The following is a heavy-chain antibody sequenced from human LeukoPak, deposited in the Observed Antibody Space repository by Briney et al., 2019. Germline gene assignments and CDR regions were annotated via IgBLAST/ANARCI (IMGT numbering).Heavy chain of an antibody. D-gene: IGHD3-22*01. V-gene: IGHV4-30-4*01. Sequence: KSSETLSLTCTVSGGSISSGDYYWSWIRQPPGKGLEWVGCMYYSGSTYYNPSLKSRVTISVDTSKNQFSLQLSSVTAADTAVYYCARPYYYDSRIDPWGQGTLVTVSS. J-gene: IGHJ5*02. CDR1: GGSISSGDYY. CDR3: ARPYYYDSRIDP. CDR2: MYYSGST.